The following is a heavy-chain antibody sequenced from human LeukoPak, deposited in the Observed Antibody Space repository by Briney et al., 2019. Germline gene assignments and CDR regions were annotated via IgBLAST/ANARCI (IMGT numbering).Heavy chain of an antibody. Sequence: ASVKVSYKVSGYTLTELSMHWVRQAPGKGLEWMGGFDPEDGETIYAQKFQGRVTMTEDTSTDTAYMELSSLRSEDTAVYYCATGGSYLDAFDIWGQGTMVTVSS. CDR2: FDPEDGET. J-gene: IGHJ3*02. D-gene: IGHD1-26*01. V-gene: IGHV1-24*01. CDR3: ATGGSYLDAFDI. CDR1: GYTLTELS.